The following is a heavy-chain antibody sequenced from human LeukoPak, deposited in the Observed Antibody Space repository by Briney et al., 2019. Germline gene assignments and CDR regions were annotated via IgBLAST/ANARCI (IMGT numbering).Heavy chain of an antibody. D-gene: IGHD3-10*01. V-gene: IGHV1-2*02. CDR3: ARVLSGEAYYYGSGYFDY. CDR1: GYTFTGYY. CDR2: INPNSGGT. Sequence: ASVKVSCKASGYTFTGYYMHWVRQAPGQGLEWMGWINPNSGGTNYAQKLQGRVTMTTDTSTSTACMELRSLRSDDTAVYYCARVLSGEAYYYGSGYFDYWGQGTLVTVSS. J-gene: IGHJ4*02.